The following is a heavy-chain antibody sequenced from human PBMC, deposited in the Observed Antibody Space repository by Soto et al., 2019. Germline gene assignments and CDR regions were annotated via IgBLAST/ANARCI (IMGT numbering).Heavy chain of an antibody. D-gene: IGHD3-22*01. V-gene: IGHV1-2*02. Sequence: VASVKVSCKASGYTFTGYYMHWVRRAPGQGLEWMGWINPNSGGTNYAQKFQGRVTMTRDTSISTAYMELSRLRSDDTAVYYCASARQRDDYYDSSGYYALIHWGQGTLVTVSS. CDR2: INPNSGGT. J-gene: IGHJ4*02. CDR3: ASARQRDDYYDSSGYYALIH. CDR1: GYTFTGYY.